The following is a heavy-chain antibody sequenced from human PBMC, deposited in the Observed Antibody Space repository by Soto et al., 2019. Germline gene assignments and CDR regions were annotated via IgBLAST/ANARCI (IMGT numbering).Heavy chain of an antibody. CDR1: GGTFGSDA. CDR2: IIPIFGTT. CDR3: ARDRTESGYYTNWLDP. Sequence: QVHLMQSGAEVKKPGSSVKVSCKASGGTFGSDAITWVRQAPGQGLEWVGRIIPIFGTTNYAQNLQGRVTISADKSTLTSYMELHSLTSDDTALYYCARDRTESGYYTNWLDPWGQGTQVNVSS. J-gene: IGHJ5*02. D-gene: IGHD3-22*01. V-gene: IGHV1-69*06.